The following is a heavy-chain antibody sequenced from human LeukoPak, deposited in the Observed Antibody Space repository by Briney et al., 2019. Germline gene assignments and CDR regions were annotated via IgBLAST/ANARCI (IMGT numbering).Heavy chain of an antibody. CDR1: GGSISSSSYY. J-gene: IGHJ6*03. CDR2: IYHSGST. CDR3: ARQGEIYYMDV. Sequence: KTSETLSLTCTVSGGSISSSSYYWGWIRQPPGKGLEWIGSIYHSGSTYYNPSLKSRVTISVDTSKNQFSLKLSSVTAADTAVYYCARQGEIYYMDVWGKGTTVTVSS. D-gene: IGHD3-10*01. V-gene: IGHV4-39*01.